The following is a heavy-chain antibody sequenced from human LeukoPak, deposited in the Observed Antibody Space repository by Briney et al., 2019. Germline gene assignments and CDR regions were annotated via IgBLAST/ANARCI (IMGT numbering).Heavy chain of an antibody. CDR1: GGSFSSVTLY. CDR3: ARESTGTGRYNWYDL. V-gene: IGHV4-61*02. D-gene: IGHD5-24*01. J-gene: IGHJ4*02. Sequence: PSQTLSLTCSVSGGSFSSVTLYWSWIRQPAGKGLEWIGRGNARGSTDSNPSLRSRVPVSVDTSKNQVSLSLSSVTAADTAVYYCARESTGTGRYNWYDLWGQGTLVTVSS. CDR2: GNARGST.